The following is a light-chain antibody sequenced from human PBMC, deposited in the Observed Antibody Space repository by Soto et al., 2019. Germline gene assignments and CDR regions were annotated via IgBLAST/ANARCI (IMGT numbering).Light chain of an antibody. CDR1: SSDVGGYNY. Sequence: QSALTQPPSASGSPGQSVTISCTGTSSDVGGYNYVSWYQQHPGKAPKVMIYQVSERPSGVPDRFSGSKSGNTASLTVSGLQAEDEADYYCSSYSGRYHWVFGGGTKVTVL. CDR2: QVS. CDR3: SSYSGRYHWV. J-gene: IGLJ3*02. V-gene: IGLV2-8*01.